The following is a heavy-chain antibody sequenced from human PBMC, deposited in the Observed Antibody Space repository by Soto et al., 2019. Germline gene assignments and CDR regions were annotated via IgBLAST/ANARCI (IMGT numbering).Heavy chain of an antibody. CDR2: IYYSGST. CDR1: GGSISSGDYY. V-gene: IGHV4-30-4*01. J-gene: IGHJ4*02. CDR3: ARGFRWSSGYTAHYFDY. D-gene: IGHD3-22*01. Sequence: SETLSLTCTVSGGSISSGDYYWSWIRQPPGKGLEWIGYIYYSGSTYYNPSLKSRVTISVDTSKNQFSLKLSSVTAADTAVYYCARGFRWSSGYTAHYFDYWGQGTLVTVSS.